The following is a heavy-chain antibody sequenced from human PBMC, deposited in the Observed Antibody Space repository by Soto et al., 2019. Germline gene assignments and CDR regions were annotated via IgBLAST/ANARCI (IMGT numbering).Heavy chain of an antibody. Sequence: QLQLQESGPGLVKPSETLSLTCTVSGGSISSSSYYWGWIRQPPGKGLEWIGSIYYSGSTYYNPSLNSRVTISVDTSKNQFSLKLSSVTAADTAVYYCAREAKQWLVTGAFDIWGQGTMVTVSS. CDR3: AREAKQWLVTGAFDI. D-gene: IGHD6-19*01. CDR1: GGSISSSSYY. J-gene: IGHJ3*02. V-gene: IGHV4-39*01. CDR2: IYYSGST.